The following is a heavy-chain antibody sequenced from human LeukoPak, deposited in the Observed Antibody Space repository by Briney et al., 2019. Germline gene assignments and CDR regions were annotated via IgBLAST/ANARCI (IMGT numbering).Heavy chain of an antibody. CDR1: GFTFSSYD. CDR3: ARRGDYGSGTDYFDY. J-gene: IGHJ4*02. D-gene: IGHD3-10*01. V-gene: IGHV3-13*01. Sequence: GGSLRLSCAASGFTFSSYDMRWVRQATGKGLEWVSAIGTAGDTYYPGSVKGRFTISRENAKNSLYLQMNSLRAGDTAVYYCARRGDYGSGTDYFDYWGQGTLVTVSS. CDR2: IGTAGDT.